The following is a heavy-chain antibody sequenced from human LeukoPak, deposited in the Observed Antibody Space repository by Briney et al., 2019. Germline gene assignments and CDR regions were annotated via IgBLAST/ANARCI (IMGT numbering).Heavy chain of an antibody. J-gene: IGHJ6*03. V-gene: IGHV1-18*01. Sequence: ASVKVSCKASGYTFTSYGISWVRQAPGQGLEWMGWISAYNGNTNYAQKLQGRVTMTTDTSTSTAYMELRSLRSDDTAVYYCARVSRFLEWSGYYYYMDVWGKGTTVTVS. CDR3: ARVSRFLEWSGYYYYMDV. D-gene: IGHD3-3*01. CDR1: GYTFTSYG. CDR2: ISAYNGNT.